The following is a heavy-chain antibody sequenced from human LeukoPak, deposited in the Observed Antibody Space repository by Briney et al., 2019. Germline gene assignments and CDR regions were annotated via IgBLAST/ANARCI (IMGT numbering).Heavy chain of an antibody. CDR1: GDSISISSYY. CDR3: ARRGVGIADAIDI. V-gene: IGHV4-39*01. D-gene: IGHD1-26*01. CDR2: IYYSGTT. J-gene: IGHJ3*02. Sequence: SETLSLTCSVSGDSISISSYYWGWIRQTPGKGLEWIGSIYYSGTTYYNPSLKSRVTISVDTSKNQFSLQLTSVTAADRALYYCARRGVGIADAIDIWGQGTMVTVSS.